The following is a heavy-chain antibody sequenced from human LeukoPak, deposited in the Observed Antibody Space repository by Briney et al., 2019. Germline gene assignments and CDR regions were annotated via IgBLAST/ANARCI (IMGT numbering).Heavy chain of an antibody. CDR3: ARPHYYGSGSYLPRYYYYMDV. CDR1: GFTFSSYS. CDR2: ISSSRSYI. Sequence: GGSLRLSCAASGFTFSSYSMNWVRQAPGKGLEWVSSISSSRSYIYYADSVKSRFTISRDNAKNSLYLQMNSLRAEDTAVYYCARPHYYGSGSYLPRYYYYMDVWGKGTTVTVSS. V-gene: IGHV3-21*01. J-gene: IGHJ6*03. D-gene: IGHD3-10*01.